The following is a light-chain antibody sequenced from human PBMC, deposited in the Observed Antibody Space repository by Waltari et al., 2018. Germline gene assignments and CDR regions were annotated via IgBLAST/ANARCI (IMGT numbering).Light chain of an antibody. CDR3: QQRSHWPPG. CDR2: DAS. CDR1: QSVDNQ. J-gene: IGKJ4*01. Sequence: EIVLTQSPATLSLSPGERATLSCRASQSVDNQLAWYQQKPGQAPRLLIYDASNRATGIPARFIGSGSGTDFTLTISSLEPEDFALYYCQQRSHWPPGFGGGTKAEIK. V-gene: IGKV3-11*01.